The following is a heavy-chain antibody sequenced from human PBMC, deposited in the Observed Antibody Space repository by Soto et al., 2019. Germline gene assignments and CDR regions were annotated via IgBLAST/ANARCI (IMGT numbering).Heavy chain of an antibody. D-gene: IGHD6-19*01. CDR3: ARDRGGYSSGWIIDY. J-gene: IGHJ4*02. CDR2: ISAYNGNT. V-gene: IGHV1-18*01. CDR1: SYTFTSYG. Sequence: ASVKVSCKASSYTFTSYGISWVRQAPGQGLEWMGWISAYNGNTNYAQKLQGRVTMTTDTSTSTAYMELRSLRSDDTAVYYCARDRGGYSSGWIIDYWGQGALVTVSS.